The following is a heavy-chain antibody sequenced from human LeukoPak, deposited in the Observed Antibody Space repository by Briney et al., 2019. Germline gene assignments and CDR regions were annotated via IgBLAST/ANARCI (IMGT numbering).Heavy chain of an antibody. V-gene: IGHV4-38-2*02. CDR2: IYHSGST. J-gene: IGHJ3*02. Sequence: SETLSLTCTVSGYSISSGYYWGWIRQPPGKGLEWIGSIYHSGSTYYNPSLKSRVTISVDTSKNQFSLKLSSVTAADTAVYYCARAFRVVVTAIDSGGAFDIWGQGTMVTVSS. D-gene: IGHD2-21*02. CDR3: ARAFRVVVTAIDSGGAFDI. CDR1: GYSISSGYY.